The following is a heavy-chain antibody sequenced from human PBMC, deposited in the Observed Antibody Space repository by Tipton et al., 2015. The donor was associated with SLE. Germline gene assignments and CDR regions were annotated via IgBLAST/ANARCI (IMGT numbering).Heavy chain of an antibody. V-gene: IGHV4-59*12. CDR2: IYYSGST. D-gene: IGHD6-19*01. CDR1: GGSITSYH. J-gene: IGHJ5*02. CDR3: AKEGRYSSGWYGRNWFDP. Sequence: GLVKPSETLSLTCTVSGGSITSYHWSWIRQPPGKGLEWIGYIYYSGSTKYNPSLKSRVTMSVDTSKNQFSLKVTSVTAADTAVYYCAKEGRYSSGWYGRNWFDPWGQGTLVTVSS.